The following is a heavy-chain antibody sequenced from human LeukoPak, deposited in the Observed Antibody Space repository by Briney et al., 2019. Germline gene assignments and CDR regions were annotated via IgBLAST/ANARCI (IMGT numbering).Heavy chain of an antibody. CDR1: GFTFSSYG. CDR2: IWYDGSNK. CDR3: AKAYIQGRIFGVLAFDI. V-gene: IGHV3-33*06. J-gene: IGHJ3*02. D-gene: IGHD3-10*02. Sequence: GRSLRLSCAASGFTFSSYGMHWVRQAPGKGLEWVAVIWYDGSNKYYADSVKGRFTISRDNSKNTLYLQMNSLRAEDTAVYYCAKAYIQGRIFGVLAFDIWDQGTMVTVSS.